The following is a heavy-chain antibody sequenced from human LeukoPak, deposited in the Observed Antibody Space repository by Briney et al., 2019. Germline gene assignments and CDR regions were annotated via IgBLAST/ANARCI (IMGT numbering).Heavy chain of an antibody. D-gene: IGHD4-17*01. CDR1: GYTFSSYW. CDR3: ARRSYGDFSFDY. V-gene: IGHV3-7*01. Sequence: ASVKVSCKASGYTFSSYWMSWVRQAPGKGLEGVANIKQDGSEKYYVDSVKGRFTISRDNAKNSLYLQLNSLRAEDTAVYYCARRSYGDFSFDYWGQGTLVTVSS. J-gene: IGHJ4*02. CDR2: IKQDGSEK.